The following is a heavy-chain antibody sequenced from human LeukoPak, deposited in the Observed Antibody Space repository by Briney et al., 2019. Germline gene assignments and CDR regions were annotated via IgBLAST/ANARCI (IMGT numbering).Heavy chain of an antibody. CDR1: GFTFSNAW. D-gene: IGHD1-26*01. J-gene: IGHJ6*03. Sequence: PGGSLRLSCAASGFTFSNAWMSWVRQAPGKGLEWVSYISYSGNTIYYADSVKGRFTSSRDNAQNSLYLQMNSLRAEDTAVYYCAKVWVDYHYMDVWGKGTTVSVSS. CDR3: AKVWVDYHYMDV. CDR2: ISYSGNTI. V-gene: IGHV3-48*01.